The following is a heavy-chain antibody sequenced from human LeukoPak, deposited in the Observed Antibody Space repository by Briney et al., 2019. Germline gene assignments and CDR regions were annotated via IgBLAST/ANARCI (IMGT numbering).Heavy chain of an antibody. D-gene: IGHD3-10*01. V-gene: IGHV4-59*12. J-gene: IGHJ3*02. CDR3: ARPMVRAVIIAFDI. CDR1: GGSISSYY. CDR2: IYYSGST. Sequence: WETLSLTCTVSGGSISSYYWSWIRQPPGKGLEWIGYIYYSGSTNYNPSLKSRVTISVDTSKNQFSLKLSSVTAADTAVYYCARPMVRAVIIAFDIWGQGTMVTVSS.